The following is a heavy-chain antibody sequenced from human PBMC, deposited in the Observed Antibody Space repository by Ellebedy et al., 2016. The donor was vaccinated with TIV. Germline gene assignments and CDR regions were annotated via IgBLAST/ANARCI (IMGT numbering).Heavy chain of an antibody. J-gene: IGHJ4*02. V-gene: IGHV3-33*01. Sequence: GESLKISCSSSGFTFSRHGMHWVRQAPDRGLEWVAVIYFDGTNLHYADSVKGRFTISRDNSRNILYLEMNNVRPEDTATYFCARDEGSPVVGAQGPLDHWGQGTLVYVSS. D-gene: IGHD1-26*01. CDR2: IYFDGTNL. CDR1: GFTFSRHG. CDR3: ARDEGSPVVGAQGPLDH.